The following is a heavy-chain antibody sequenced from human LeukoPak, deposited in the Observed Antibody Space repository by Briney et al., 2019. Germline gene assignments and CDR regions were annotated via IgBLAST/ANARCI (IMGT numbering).Heavy chain of an antibody. D-gene: IGHD6-13*01. CDR2: ISSSSSTI. Sequence: GGSLRLSRAASGFTFSSYSMNWVRQAPGKGLEWVSYISSSSSTIYYADSVKGRFTISRDNAKNSLYLQMNSLRAEDTAVYYCARDSRYSSSWYEDYYYYMDVWGKGTTVTVSS. CDR3: ARDSRYSSSWYEDYYYYMDV. J-gene: IGHJ6*03. V-gene: IGHV3-48*01. CDR1: GFTFSSYS.